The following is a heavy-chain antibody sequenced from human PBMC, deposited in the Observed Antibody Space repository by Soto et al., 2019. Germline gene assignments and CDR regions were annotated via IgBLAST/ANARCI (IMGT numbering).Heavy chain of an antibody. Sequence: ASVKVSCKASGYTFTSYAMNWVRQAPGQGLEWMGWINTNTGNPTYAQGFTGRFVFSLDTSVSTAYLQICSLKAEDTAVYYCARDTSVLRFLECQSGGGAFEIWGQGTMVTVSS. CDR3: ARDTSVLRFLECQSGGGAFEI. CDR2: INTNTGNP. J-gene: IGHJ3*02. CDR1: GYTFTSYA. D-gene: IGHD3-3*01. V-gene: IGHV7-4-1*01.